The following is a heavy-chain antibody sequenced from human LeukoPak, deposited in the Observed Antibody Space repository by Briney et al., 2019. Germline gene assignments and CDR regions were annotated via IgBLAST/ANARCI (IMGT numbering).Heavy chain of an antibody. CDR2: IYHSGST. CDR3: AREGDFWSGPTVDAFDI. Sequence: SETLSLTCAVSGGSISSSNWWSWVRQPPGKGLEWMGEIYHSGSTNYNPSLKSRVTISVDKSKNQFSLKLSSVTAADTAVYYCAREGDFWSGPTVDAFDIWGQGTMVTVSS. V-gene: IGHV4-4*02. J-gene: IGHJ3*02. D-gene: IGHD3-3*01. CDR1: GGSISSSNW.